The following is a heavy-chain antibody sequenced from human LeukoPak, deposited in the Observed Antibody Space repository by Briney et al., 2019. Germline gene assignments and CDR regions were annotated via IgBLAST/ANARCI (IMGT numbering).Heavy chain of an antibody. Sequence: PGGSLRLSGAVSGFTVSSNCMSWVHQAPGKGLEWVSVIYSGGSTYYADSVKGRFTISRDNSKNTLYLQMNSLRAEDTAVYYCGGPGSTSHFDYWGQGTLVTVSS. CDR1: GFTVSSNC. CDR3: GGPGSTSHFDY. CDR2: IYSGGST. J-gene: IGHJ4*02. V-gene: IGHV3-53*05.